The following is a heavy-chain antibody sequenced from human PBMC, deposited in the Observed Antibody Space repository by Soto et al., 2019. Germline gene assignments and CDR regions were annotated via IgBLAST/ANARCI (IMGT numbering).Heavy chain of an antibody. CDR3: AREARYDRGAYPYEGINY. J-gene: IGHJ4*02. CDR1: GFTFSSYS. CDR2: FSAGGGDNT. Sequence: EVQLLESGGGLAQPGGSLRLSCAASGFTFSSYSMNWVRRAPGKGLEWVSAFSAGGGDNTHYADSVKGRFTISRDNSKNTLFLQMNSLRAEDTARYYCAREARYDRGAYPYEGINYWVQGTLVTVSS. D-gene: IGHD3-16*01. V-gene: IGHV3-23*01.